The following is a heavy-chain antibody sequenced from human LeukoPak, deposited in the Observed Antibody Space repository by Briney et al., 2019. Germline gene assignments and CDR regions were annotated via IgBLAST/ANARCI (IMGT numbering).Heavy chain of an antibody. CDR1: GGSFSGYY. J-gene: IGHJ5*02. Sequence: SETLSLTCAVYGGSFSGYYWSWIRQPPGKGLGWVGYIYYSGSTNYNPPLKSRVTISVDTSKNQFSLKLSSVTAADTAVYYCARVPRRYSSSWNNWFDPWGQGTLVTVSS. CDR2: IYYSGST. CDR3: ARVPRRYSSSWNNWFDP. D-gene: IGHD6-13*01. V-gene: IGHV4-59*01.